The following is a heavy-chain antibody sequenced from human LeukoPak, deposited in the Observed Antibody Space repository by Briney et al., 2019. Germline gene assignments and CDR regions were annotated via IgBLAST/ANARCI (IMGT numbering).Heavy chain of an antibody. V-gene: IGHV1-18*01. Sequence: ASVKVSCKASGYTFTSYGISWVRQAPGQGLEWMGWISAYSGNTNYAQKLQGRVTMATDTSTSTAYMELRSLRSDDTAVYYCARDPYVDTAMVPGYWGQGTLVTVSS. CDR1: GYTFTSYG. D-gene: IGHD5-18*01. J-gene: IGHJ4*02. CDR3: ARDPYVDTAMVPGY. CDR2: ISAYSGNT.